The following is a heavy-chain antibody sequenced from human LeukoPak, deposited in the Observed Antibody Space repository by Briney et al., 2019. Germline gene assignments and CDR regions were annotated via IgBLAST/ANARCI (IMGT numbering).Heavy chain of an antibody. CDR3: ARRATGSSPLFYYYMDV. J-gene: IGHJ6*03. D-gene: IGHD1-26*01. V-gene: IGHV3-23*01. CDR2: ISSSGSST. CDR1: GFTFSNYA. Sequence: PGGSLRLSCVASGFTFSNYAMSWVRQAPGKGLEWVSGISSSGSSTFFADHVKGRFTIARDNAKSSLYLQMNTLQAEDTAVYYCARRATGSSPLFYYYMDVWGKGTTVSVSS.